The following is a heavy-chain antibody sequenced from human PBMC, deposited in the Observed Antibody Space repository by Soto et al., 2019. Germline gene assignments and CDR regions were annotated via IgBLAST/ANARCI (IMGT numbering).Heavy chain of an antibody. CDR1: GFSFSDYW. Sequence: EVQLVESGGGLVQPGGSLRLSCAASGFSFSDYWMHWVRQAPGKGLVWVSCIDTDGSTTTYAESVKGRFTISRDNVKNALYLQMDSLRAEHTALYYCSRGGGFSGNYLGGQGTLVTVSS. CDR3: SRGGGFSGNYL. J-gene: IGHJ4*02. V-gene: IGHV3-74*01. D-gene: IGHD1-26*01. CDR2: IDTDGSTT.